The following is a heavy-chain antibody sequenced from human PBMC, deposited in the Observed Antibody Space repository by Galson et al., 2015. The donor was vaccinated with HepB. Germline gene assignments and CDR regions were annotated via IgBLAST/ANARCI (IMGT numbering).Heavy chain of an antibody. CDR3: AKDRFPRRIVGSTHYYGLDV. CDR2: ISWDGDST. Sequence: SLRLSCAASGFPFDDYTIHWVRQAPGKGLEWVSLISWDGDSTYYADSVKGRFTISRDNSKNSLYLQMNSLRTDDTALYYCAKDRFPRRIVGSTHYYGLDVWGQGTTVTVSS. CDR1: GFPFDDYT. J-gene: IGHJ6*02. D-gene: IGHD1-26*01. V-gene: IGHV3-43*01.